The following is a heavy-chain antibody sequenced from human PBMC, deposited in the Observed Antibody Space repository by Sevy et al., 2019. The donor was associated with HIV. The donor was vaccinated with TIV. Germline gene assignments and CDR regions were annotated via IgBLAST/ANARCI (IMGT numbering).Heavy chain of an antibody. Sequence: GGSLRLSCAASGFTFSSYGMHWVRQAPGKGLEWVAFIRYDGSNKYYADSVKGRFTISRDNSKNTLYLQMNSLRAEDTAVYYCAKNESATYYDFWGGYSNYYYYYGMDVWGQGTTVTVSS. J-gene: IGHJ6*02. CDR2: IRYDGSNK. V-gene: IGHV3-30*02. CDR3: AKNESATYYDFWGGYSNYYYYYGMDV. D-gene: IGHD3-3*01. CDR1: GFTFSSYG.